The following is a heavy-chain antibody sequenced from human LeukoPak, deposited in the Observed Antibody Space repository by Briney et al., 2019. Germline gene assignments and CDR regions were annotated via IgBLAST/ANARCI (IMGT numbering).Heavy chain of an antibody. CDR1: GGSISSYY. CDR2: IYYSGST. J-gene: IGHJ5*02. D-gene: IGHD3-3*01. V-gene: IGHV4-59*12. CDR3: ARGNLQYYDFWSGYLRGYNWFDP. Sequence: SETLSLTCTVSGGSISSYYWSWIRQPPGKGLEWIGYIYYSGSTNYNPSLKSRVTISVDTSKNQFSLKLSSVTAADTAVYYCARGNLQYYDFWSGYLRGYNWFDPWGQGPLVTVSS.